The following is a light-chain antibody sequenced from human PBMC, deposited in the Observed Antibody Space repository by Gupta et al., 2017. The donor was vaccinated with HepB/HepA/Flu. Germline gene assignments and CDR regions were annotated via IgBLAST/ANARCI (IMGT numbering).Light chain of an antibody. Sequence: QSVLTQPPPASGTPGQRVSISCSGSGSNSGSNTVNWYRQLPGTAPKLLIYNNNPRPSGVPVRFSGSKSGTSASLAISGLQSEDEADFYCAAWDDNLIFYVFGTGTKVTVL. V-gene: IGLV1-44*01. CDR2: NNN. CDR1: GSNSGSNT. J-gene: IGLJ1*01. CDR3: AAWDDNLIFYV.